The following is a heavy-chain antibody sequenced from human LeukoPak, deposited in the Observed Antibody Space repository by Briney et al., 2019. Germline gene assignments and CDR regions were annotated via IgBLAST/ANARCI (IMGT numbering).Heavy chain of an antibody. Sequence: PGGSLRLSCAASGFTFSDYYMSWIRQAPGKGLEWVSSVKGRFTISRDKAKNSLYLQMSSLRAEDTAVYYCARGEYYYGSGSPYFDYWGQGTLVTVSS. V-gene: IGHV3-11*01. CDR1: GFTFSDYY. J-gene: IGHJ4*02. CDR3: ARGEYYYGSGSPYFDY. D-gene: IGHD3-10*01.